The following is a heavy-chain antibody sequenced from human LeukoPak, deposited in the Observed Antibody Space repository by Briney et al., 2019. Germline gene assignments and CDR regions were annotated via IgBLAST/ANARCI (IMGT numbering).Heavy chain of an antibody. CDR2: IYYSGST. CDR1: GGSISSGSYY. Sequence: SETLSLTCTVSGGSISSGSYYWSWIRQHPGKGLEWIGYIYYSGSTYYNPSLKSRVTISVDTSKNQFSLKLSSVTAADTAVYYCASGKGTVNMIDYWGQGTLVTVSS. CDR3: ASGKGTVNMIDY. V-gene: IGHV4-31*03. D-gene: IGHD4-17*01. J-gene: IGHJ4*02.